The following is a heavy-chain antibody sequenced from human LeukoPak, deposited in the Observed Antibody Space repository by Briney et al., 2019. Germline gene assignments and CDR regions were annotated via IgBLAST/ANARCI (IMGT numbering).Heavy chain of an antibody. D-gene: IGHD6-25*01. CDR3: ACGDDAFDI. CDR2: INHSGST. CDR1: GGSFSGYY. Sequence: SETLSLTCAVYGGSFSGYYWSWIRQPPGKGPEWIGEINHSGSTNYNPSLKSRVTISVDTSKNQFSLKLSSVTAADTAVYYCACGDDAFDIWGQGTMVTVSS. J-gene: IGHJ3*02. V-gene: IGHV4-34*01.